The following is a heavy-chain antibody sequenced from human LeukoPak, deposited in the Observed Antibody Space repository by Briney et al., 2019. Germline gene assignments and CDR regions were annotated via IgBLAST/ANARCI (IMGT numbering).Heavy chain of an antibody. CDR2: IYPGDSDT. CDR1: GYSFTSYW. D-gene: IGHD4-17*01. CDR3: ARHRPEFYGDYSVKYYYYYMDV. V-gene: IGHV5-51*01. J-gene: IGHJ6*03. Sequence: GESLKISCKGSGYSFTSYWIGWVRQMPGKGLEWMGIIYPGDSDTRYSPSFQGQVTISADKSINTAYLQWSSLKASDTAMYYCARHRPEFYGDYSVKYYYYYMDVWGKGTTVTVSS.